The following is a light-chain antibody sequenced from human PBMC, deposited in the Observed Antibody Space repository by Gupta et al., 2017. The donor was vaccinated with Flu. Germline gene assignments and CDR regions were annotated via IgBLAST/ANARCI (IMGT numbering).Light chain of an antibody. CDR3: LQQFSYPWT. J-gene: IGKJ1*01. CDR2: ATY. Sequence: DIQMTLSPSPLSASVGDTVTITCRASQGIRDYLGWYQQKPGRAHKLLISATYNLQSAVPSRFSGTAAGTEFTLTISSLQAEDFATYYCLQQFSYPWTFGQGTKVDIK. V-gene: IGKV1-17*01. CDR1: QGIRDY.